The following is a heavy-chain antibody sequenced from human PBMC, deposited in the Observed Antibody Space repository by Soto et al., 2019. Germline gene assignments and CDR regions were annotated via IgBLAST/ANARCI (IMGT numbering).Heavy chain of an antibody. J-gene: IGHJ4*02. V-gene: IGHV3-30-3*01. CDR1: GFTFSSYA. CDR3: ARGHSSNWYSGDY. CDR2: ISYDGSNK. Sequence: QVQLVESGGGVVQPGRSLRLSCAASGFTFSSYAMHWVRQAPGKGLEWVAVISYDGSNKYYADSVKGRFTISRDNSKNTLYLQMNSLRAEDTAAYYCARGHSSNWYSGDYWGQGTLVTVSS. D-gene: IGHD6-13*01.